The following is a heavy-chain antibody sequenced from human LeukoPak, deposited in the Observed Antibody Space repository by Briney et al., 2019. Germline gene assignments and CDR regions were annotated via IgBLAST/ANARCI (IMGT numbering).Heavy chain of an antibody. J-gene: IGHJ4*02. D-gene: IGHD3-9*01. CDR2: FDPEDGET. CDR1: GYTLTELS. CDR3: ATPSTQLRYFDWLLFDY. V-gene: IGHV1-24*01. Sequence: ASVKVSCKVSGYTLTELSMHWVRQAPGKGLEWVGGFDPEDGETIYAQKFQGRVTMTEDTSTDTAYMELSSLRSEDTAVYYCATPSTQLRYFDWLLFDYWGQGTLVTVSS.